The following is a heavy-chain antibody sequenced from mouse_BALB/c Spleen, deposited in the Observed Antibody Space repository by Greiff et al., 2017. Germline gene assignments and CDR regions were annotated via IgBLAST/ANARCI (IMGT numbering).Heavy chain of an antibody. CDR1: GYSITNDYA. Sequence: EVKLMESGPGLVKPSQSLSLTCTVTGYSITNDYAWNWIRQFPGNKLEWMGYISYSGSTSYNPSLKSRISITRDTSKDQFFLQLNSVTTEDTATYYCARSDYWFAYWGQGTLVTVSA. V-gene: IGHV3-2*02. CDR3: ARSDYWFAY. D-gene: IGHD2-13*01. CDR2: ISYSGST. J-gene: IGHJ3*01.